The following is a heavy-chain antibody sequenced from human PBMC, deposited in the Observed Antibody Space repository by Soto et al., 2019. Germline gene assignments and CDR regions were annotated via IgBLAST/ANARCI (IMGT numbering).Heavy chain of an antibody. Sequence: SETLSLTCXVSGASISSSSFHWDWIRQAPGKGLEWIGSFYYSGSTYYNPSLEGRVTISADSSKNQFSLKLSSLTAADTAVYFCARRVGAVPSQFWGRGTLVTVSS. CDR3: ARRVGAVPSQF. J-gene: IGHJ1*01. D-gene: IGHD1-26*01. CDR2: FYYSGST. CDR1: GASISSSSFH. V-gene: IGHV4-39*01.